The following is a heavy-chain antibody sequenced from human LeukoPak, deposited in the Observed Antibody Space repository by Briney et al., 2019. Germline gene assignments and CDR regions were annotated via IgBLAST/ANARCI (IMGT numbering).Heavy chain of an antibody. CDR1: SFTFSSYW. D-gene: IGHD5-18*01. V-gene: IGHV3-7*01. J-gene: IGHJ3*02. Sequence: GGSLRLSCAASSFTFSSYWMTWVRQAPGKGLEWVANIKEDGSKTFYVDSVKGRFTISRDNAKNSLYLQMNSLRAEDTAVYYCARYSYGFDAFDIWGQGTMVTVSS. CDR3: ARYSYGFDAFDI. CDR2: IKEDGSKT.